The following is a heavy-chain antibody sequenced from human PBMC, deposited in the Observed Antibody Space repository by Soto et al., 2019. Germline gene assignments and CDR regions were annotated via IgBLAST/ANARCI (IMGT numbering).Heavy chain of an antibody. CDR3: ARVKGNYYYDSRSHHCMDV. V-gene: IGHV1-18*01. D-gene: IGHD3-22*01. J-gene: IGHJ6*02. CDR2: ISAYIGNT. Sequence: ASVKVSCKASGYTFTSYGISWVRQAPGQGLEWMGGISAYIGNTNYAQKLQGRVTITTDTSTSTAYMELRSLRSDDTAVYYCARVKGNYYYDSRSHHCMDVWGQGTTVTVSS. CDR1: GYTFTSYG.